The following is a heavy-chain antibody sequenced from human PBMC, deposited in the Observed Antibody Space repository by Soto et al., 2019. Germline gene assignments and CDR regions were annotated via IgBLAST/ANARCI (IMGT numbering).Heavy chain of an antibody. CDR2: ISYDGSNK. V-gene: IGHV3-30-3*01. D-gene: IGHD6-13*01. J-gene: IGHJ1*01. CDR1: GFTFSSSA. Sequence: GGSLILSCAASGFTFSSSAMHWVRQAPGKGLEWVAVISYDGSNKYYADSVKGRFTISRDNAKNSLYLQMNSLRAEDTAVYYCARDLGSSWYPEYFQHWGQGTLVTVSS. CDR3: ARDLGSSWYPEYFQH.